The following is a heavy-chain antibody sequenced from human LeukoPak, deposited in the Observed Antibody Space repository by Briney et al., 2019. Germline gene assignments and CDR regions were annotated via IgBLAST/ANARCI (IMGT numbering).Heavy chain of an antibody. CDR3: AELGITMIGGV. CDR2: ISASGGNT. J-gene: IGHJ6*04. Sequence: GGSLRLSCAASGFTFDDYTMHWVRQAPGKGLEWVSTISASGGNTYYADSVKGRFTISRDNSKNSLYLQMSSLRAEDTAVYYCAELGITMIGGVWGKGTTVTISS. CDR1: GFTFDDYT. D-gene: IGHD3-10*02. V-gene: IGHV3-23*01.